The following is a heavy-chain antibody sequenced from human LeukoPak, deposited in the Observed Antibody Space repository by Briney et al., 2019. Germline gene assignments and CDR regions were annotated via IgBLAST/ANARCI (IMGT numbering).Heavy chain of an antibody. CDR1: GGSISSYY. CDR3: ARGGSFGGYYDSSGYCFGGPDY. CDR2: IYYSGST. J-gene: IGHJ4*02. D-gene: IGHD3-22*01. V-gene: IGHV4-59*01. Sequence: SETLSLTCTVSGGSISSYYWSWIRQPPGKGLEWIGYIYYSGSTNYNPSLKSRVTISVDTSKNQFSLKLSSVTAADTAVYYCARGGSFGGYYDSSGYCFGGPDYWGQGTLVTVSS.